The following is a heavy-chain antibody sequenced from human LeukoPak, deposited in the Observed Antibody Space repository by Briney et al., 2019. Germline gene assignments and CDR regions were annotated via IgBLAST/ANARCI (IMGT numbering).Heavy chain of an antibody. Sequence: PGGSLRLSCAASGFTFSTYAMHWVRQAPGKGFEWLTFISYNGKNDDYADSVKGRFSISRDNSNNTLYLQMNSLKVEDTALYYCARVFGRSGAAFDIWGQGTMVIVSS. J-gene: IGHJ3*02. D-gene: IGHD3-10*01. CDR3: ARVFGRSGAAFDI. CDR2: ISYNGKND. CDR1: GFTFSTYA. V-gene: IGHV3-30*01.